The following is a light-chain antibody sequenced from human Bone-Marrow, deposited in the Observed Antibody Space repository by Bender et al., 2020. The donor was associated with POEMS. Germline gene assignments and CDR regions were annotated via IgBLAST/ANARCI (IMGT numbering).Light chain of an antibody. V-gene: IGLV1-44*01. J-gene: IGLJ3*02. CDR2: SND. CDR3: SAWDSSLSAGV. CDR1: SSNIGRNT. Sequence: QSVLTQPPSASGTPGQRVTISCSGSSSNIGRNTVTWYQHLPGTAPKLLIHSNDQRPSGVPDRFSGSKSGTSASLAISGLQSEDEADYYCSAWDSSLSAGVFGGGTKLTVL.